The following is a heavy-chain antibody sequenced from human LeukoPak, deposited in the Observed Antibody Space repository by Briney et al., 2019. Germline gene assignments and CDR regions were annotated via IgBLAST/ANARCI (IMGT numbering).Heavy chain of an antibody. CDR2: IYPGDSDT. Sequence: GGSLQISCQGSGSTFTSYWIGWVRPLPGKGLEWMGIIYPGDSDTRYSPSFQGQVTISADKSISTAYLQWSSLKASDTAMYYCASGCSSTSCQNWFDPWGQGTLVTVSS. CDR3: ASGCSSTSCQNWFDP. J-gene: IGHJ5*02. CDR1: GSTFTSYW. V-gene: IGHV5-51*01. D-gene: IGHD2-2*01.